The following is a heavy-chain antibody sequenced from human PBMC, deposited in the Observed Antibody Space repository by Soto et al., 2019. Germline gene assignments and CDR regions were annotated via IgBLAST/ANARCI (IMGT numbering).Heavy chain of an antibody. Sequence: GGSLRLSCAASGFTFSSYAMSWVRQAPGKGLEWVSAISGSGGSTYYADSVKGRFTISRDNSKNTLYLQMKSLRAEDTAVYYCAKDSMIVVVIPLPSDAFDIWGQGTMVTVSS. D-gene: IGHD3-22*01. CDR3: AKDSMIVVVIPLPSDAFDI. V-gene: IGHV3-23*01. J-gene: IGHJ3*02. CDR2: ISGSGGST. CDR1: GFTFSSYA.